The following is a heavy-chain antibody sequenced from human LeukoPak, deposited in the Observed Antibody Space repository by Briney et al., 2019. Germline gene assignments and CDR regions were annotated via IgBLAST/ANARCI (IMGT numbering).Heavy chain of an antibody. CDR1: GFTFSSYW. CDR2: INSDGSST. Sequence: GGSLRLSCAASGFTFSSYWMHWVRQAPGKGLVWVSRINSDGSSTSYADSVKGRFTISRDNAKNTLYLQMNSLRAEDTAVYYCAREGFYDYVWGSYRSSHAFDIWGQGTMVTVSS. CDR3: AREGFYDYVWGSYRSSHAFDI. D-gene: IGHD3-16*02. V-gene: IGHV3-74*01. J-gene: IGHJ3*02.